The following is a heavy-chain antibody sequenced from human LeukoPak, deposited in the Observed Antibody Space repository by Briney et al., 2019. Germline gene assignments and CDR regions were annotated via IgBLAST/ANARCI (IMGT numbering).Heavy chain of an antibody. CDR1: GFTFSSYA. J-gene: IGHJ4*02. CDR3: AKGSYDSSGYLYYFDY. V-gene: IGHV3-23*01. CDR2: ISGSSGST. D-gene: IGHD3-22*01. Sequence: GGSLRLSCAASGFTFSSYAMSWVRQAPGKGLEWVSAISGSSGSTYYADSVKGRFTISRDNSKNTLYLQMNSLRAEDTAVYYCAKGSYDSSGYLYYFDYWGQGTLVTVSS.